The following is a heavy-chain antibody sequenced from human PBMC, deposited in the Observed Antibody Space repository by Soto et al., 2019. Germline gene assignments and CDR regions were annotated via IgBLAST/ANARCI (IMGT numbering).Heavy chain of an antibody. CDR1: GFTFSDYA. Sequence: EVQLLESGGGLVQPGGSLRLSCAASGFTFSDYAVNWVRQAPGKGLEWVSIITGSGRSTFYADSVKGRFTISRDNSRNTLYLQMNRLRAEDTAVYYCAKESGLSTKYYNSYGMDVWGQVTTVTVSS. J-gene: IGHJ6*02. CDR3: AKESGLSTKYYNSYGMDV. CDR2: ITGSGRST. D-gene: IGHD5-12*01. V-gene: IGHV3-23*01.